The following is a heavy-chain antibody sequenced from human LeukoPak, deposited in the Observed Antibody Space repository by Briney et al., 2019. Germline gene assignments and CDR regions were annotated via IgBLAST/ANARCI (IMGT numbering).Heavy chain of an antibody. D-gene: IGHD1-26*01. CDR2: ISAYNGNT. CDR3: ARAQSGSYQKALLGGGGSALFDY. V-gene: IGHV1-18*01. J-gene: IGHJ4*02. CDR1: GYTFTSYG. Sequence: ASVKVSCKASGYTFTSYGISWVRPAPGQGLEWMGWISAYNGNTNYAQKLQGRVTMTTDTSTSTAYMELRSLRSDDTAVYYCARAQSGSYQKALLGGGGSALFDYWGQGTLVTVSS.